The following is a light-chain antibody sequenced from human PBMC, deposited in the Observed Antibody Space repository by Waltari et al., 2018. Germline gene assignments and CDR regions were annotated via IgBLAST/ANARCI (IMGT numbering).Light chain of an antibody. Sequence: EIVLTQSPATLSLSPGERATLSCRASQSVGSKLAWYQQKPGLTPRLVIYGASNRATGIPDRFSASGSATDFTLTISSLEPDDFAVYYCQQHTDWPLTFGGGTKVEI. V-gene: IGKV3-11*01. CDR1: QSVGSK. J-gene: IGKJ4*01. CDR3: QQHTDWPLT. CDR2: GAS.